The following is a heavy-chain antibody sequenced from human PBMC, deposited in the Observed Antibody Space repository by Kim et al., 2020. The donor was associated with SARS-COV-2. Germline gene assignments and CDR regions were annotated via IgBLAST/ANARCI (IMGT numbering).Heavy chain of an antibody. Sequence: SETLSLTCTVSGGSISSYYWSWIRQPPGKGLEWIGYIYYSGSTNYNPSLKSRVTISVDTSKNQFSLKLSSVTAADTAVYYCARVPPLVSGSYSYGLGIWFDYWGQGTLVTVSS. CDR2: IYYSGST. J-gene: IGHJ4*02. V-gene: IGHV4-59*13. CDR1: GGSISSYY. D-gene: IGHD1-26*01. CDR3: ARVPPLVSGSYSYGLGIWFDY.